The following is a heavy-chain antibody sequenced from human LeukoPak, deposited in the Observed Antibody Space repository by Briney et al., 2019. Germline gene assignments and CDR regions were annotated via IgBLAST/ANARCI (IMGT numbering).Heavy chain of an antibody. CDR2: IYYSGST. CDR1: GCSISNHC. CDR3: ARASPSNLEDCYYYYMDV. D-gene: IGHD3-3*01. V-gene: IGHV4-59*11. J-gene: IGHJ6*03. Sequence: PSETLSLTCTVSGCSISNHCWSWIRQPPGKGLEWVGYIYYSGSTNYNPSLKSRVTITVDTSKNQFSLKLSSVTAADTAVYYCARASPSNLEDCYYYYMDVWGKGTTVTVSS.